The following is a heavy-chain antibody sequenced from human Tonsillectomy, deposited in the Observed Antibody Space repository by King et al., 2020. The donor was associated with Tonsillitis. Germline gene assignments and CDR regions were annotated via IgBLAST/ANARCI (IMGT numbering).Heavy chain of an antibody. J-gene: IGHJ4*02. V-gene: IGHV3-21*01. CDR3: ASRVPPFWSGYSYYFDY. CDR2: ISSSSSYI. D-gene: IGHD3-3*01. Sequence: VQLVESGGGLVKPGGSLRLSCAASGFTFSSYSMNWVRQTPGKGLEWVSSISSSSSYIYYADSVKGRFTISRDNDKNSLYLQMNSLRAEDTAVYYCASRVPPFWSGYSYYFDYWGQGTLVTVSS. CDR1: GFTFSSYS.